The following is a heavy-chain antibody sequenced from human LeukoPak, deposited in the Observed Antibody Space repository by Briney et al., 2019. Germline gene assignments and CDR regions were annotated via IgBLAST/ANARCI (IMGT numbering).Heavy chain of an antibody. CDR1: GGSVSSGSYY. CDR3: AREVEAFCRGYSGYDLYFDY. D-gene: IGHD5-12*01. V-gene: IGHV4-61*01. CDR2: IYYSGST. J-gene: IGHJ4*02. Sequence: SETLSLTCTVSGGSVSSGSYYWSWIRQPPGKGLEWIGYIYYSGSTNYNPSLKSRVTMSVDTSKNQFSLKLSSVTAADTAVYYCAREVEAFCRGYSGYDLYFDYWGQGTLVTVSS.